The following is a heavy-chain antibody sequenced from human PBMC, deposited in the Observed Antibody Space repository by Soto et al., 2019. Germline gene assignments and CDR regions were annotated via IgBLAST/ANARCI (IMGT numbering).Heavy chain of an antibody. V-gene: IGHV3-30*18. Sequence: PGGSLRLSCAASGLPFRSYGMHWVRQAPGKGLEWVAVISYDGSNKYYADSVKGRFTISRDNSKNTLYLQMNSLRAEDTAVYYCAKVFYDFWSGYSPSYYYFDYWGQGTLVTVSS. J-gene: IGHJ4*02. D-gene: IGHD3-3*01. CDR1: GLPFRSYG. CDR2: ISYDGSNK. CDR3: AKVFYDFWSGYSPSYYYFDY.